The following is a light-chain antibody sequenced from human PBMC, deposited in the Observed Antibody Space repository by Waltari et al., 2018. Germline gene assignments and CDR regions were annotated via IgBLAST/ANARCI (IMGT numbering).Light chain of an antibody. CDR2: TAS. Sequence: ELVLTQSPGPLSLSPGERATPSCRASQSVASNYLAWYQQKPGQAPRLLMYTASSRASGIPDRFSGSGSGTDFTLTISRLEPEDFAVYYCQQYGTSPLTFGGGTRVELK. CDR3: QQYGTSPLT. CDR1: QSVASNY. V-gene: IGKV3-20*01. J-gene: IGKJ4*02.